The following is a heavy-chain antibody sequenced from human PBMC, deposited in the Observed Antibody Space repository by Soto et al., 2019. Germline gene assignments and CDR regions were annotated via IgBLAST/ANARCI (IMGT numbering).Heavy chain of an antibody. D-gene: IGHD3-10*01. CDR3: ARDGRGYYGSGSLDV. CDR1: GFTFSSYA. V-gene: IGHV3-23*01. Sequence: HPGGSLRLSCAASGFTFSSYAMSWVRQAPGKGLEWVSAISGSGGSTYYADSVKGRFTISRDNSKNTLYLQMNSLRAEDTAVYYCARDGRGYYGSGSLDVWGKGTTVTVSS. J-gene: IGHJ6*04. CDR2: ISGSGGST.